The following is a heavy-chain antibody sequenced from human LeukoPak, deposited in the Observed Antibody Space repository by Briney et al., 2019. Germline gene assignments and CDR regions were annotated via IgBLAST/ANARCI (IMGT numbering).Heavy chain of an antibody. Sequence: PGGSLRLSCAASGFTFSSYSMNWVRQAPGKGLGWVSYISSSSSTIYYADSVKGRFTISRDNAKNSLYLQMNSLRAEDTAVYYCARVRGSYLDYWGQGTLVTVSS. CDR2: ISSSSSTI. D-gene: IGHD1-26*01. CDR1: GFTFSSYS. V-gene: IGHV3-48*01. J-gene: IGHJ4*02. CDR3: ARVRGSYLDY.